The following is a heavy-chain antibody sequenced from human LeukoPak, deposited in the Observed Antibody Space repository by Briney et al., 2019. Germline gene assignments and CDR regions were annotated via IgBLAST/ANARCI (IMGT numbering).Heavy chain of an antibody. CDR1: GFSFSTYG. CDR3: AKDRETYEYTFDY. V-gene: IGHV3-33*06. J-gene: IGHJ4*02. Sequence: PGGSLRLSCAASGFSFSTYGIHWVRQAPGKGLEWVAVMWYDGSKDYYVDSVKGRFTISRDTSKNTLYLQMDNLRAEDTAVYYCAKDRETYEYTFDYWGQGTLVTVPS. CDR2: MWYDGSKD. D-gene: IGHD6-6*01.